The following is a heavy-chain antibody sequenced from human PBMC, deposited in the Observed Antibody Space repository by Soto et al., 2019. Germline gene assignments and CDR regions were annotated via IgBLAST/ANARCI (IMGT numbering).Heavy chain of an antibody. Sequence: ASVKVSCKASGYTFTRYCMYWVRQAPGQGLEWMGISNPSGGSTSYAQKFQGRVTMTRDTSTSTVYMELSSLRSEDTAVYYCARGPRIXMIVVVISXFDPWGQ. D-gene: IGHD3-22*01. CDR2: SNPSGGST. J-gene: IGHJ5*02. CDR1: GYTFTRYC. V-gene: IGHV1-46*03. CDR3: ARGPRIXMIVVVISXFDP.